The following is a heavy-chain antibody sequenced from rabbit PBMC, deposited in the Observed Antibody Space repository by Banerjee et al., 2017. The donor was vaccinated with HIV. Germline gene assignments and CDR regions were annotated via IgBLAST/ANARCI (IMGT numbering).Heavy chain of an antibody. Sequence: QEQLEESGGGLVQPGGSLKLSCKASGFDFSSYQMSWVRQAPGKGLEWIACINTSSGNTVYASWAKGPFTISKTSSTTVTLQMTSLTAADTATYFCARDLAGVIGWNFNLWGPGTLVTVS. CDR1: GFDFSSYQ. CDR2: INTSSGNT. D-gene: IGHD4-1*01. V-gene: IGHV1S45*01. J-gene: IGHJ4*01. CDR3: ARDLAGVIGWNFNL.